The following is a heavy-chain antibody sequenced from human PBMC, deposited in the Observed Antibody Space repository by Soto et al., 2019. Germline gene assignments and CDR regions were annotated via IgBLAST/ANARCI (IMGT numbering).Heavy chain of an antibody. Sequence: PSETLSLTCTVSGGSISSYYWSWTRQPPGKGLEWIGYIYYSGSTNYNPSLKSRVTISVDTSKNQFSLKLSSVTAADTAVYYCARDVDMVGMDVWGQGTTVTVSS. V-gene: IGHV4-59*01. CDR1: GGSISSYY. CDR3: ARDVDMVGMDV. D-gene: IGHD3-10*01. J-gene: IGHJ6*02. CDR2: IYYSGST.